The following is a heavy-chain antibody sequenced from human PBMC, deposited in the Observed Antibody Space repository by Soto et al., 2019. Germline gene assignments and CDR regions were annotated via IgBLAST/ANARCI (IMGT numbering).Heavy chain of an antibody. CDR1: GFTFSSYA. D-gene: IGHD2-2*01. V-gene: IGHV3-30-3*01. J-gene: IGHJ6*02. Sequence: PGGSLRLSCAASGFTFSSYAMHWVRQAPGKGLEWVAVISYDGSNKYYADSVKGRFTISRDNSKNTLYLQMNSLRAEGTAVYYCATNQCSSTSCLVYYYYYGMDVWGQGTTVTVSS. CDR3: ATNQCSSTSCLVYYYYYGMDV. CDR2: ISYDGSNK.